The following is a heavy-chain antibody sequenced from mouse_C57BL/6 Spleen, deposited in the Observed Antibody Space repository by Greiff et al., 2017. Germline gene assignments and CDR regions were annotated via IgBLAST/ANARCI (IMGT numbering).Heavy chain of an antibody. CDR1: GYTFTSYT. D-gene: IGHD2-4*01. CDR3: AILANYDAYWYFDV. V-gene: IGHV1-4*01. J-gene: IGHJ1*03. Sequence: QVQLQQSGAELARPGASVKMSCKASGYTFTSYTMHWVKQRPGQGLEWIGYINPSSGYTKYNQKFKDKATLTADKSSSTAYMQLSSLTSEDSAVYYCAILANYDAYWYFDVWGTGTTVTVSS. CDR2: INPSSGYT.